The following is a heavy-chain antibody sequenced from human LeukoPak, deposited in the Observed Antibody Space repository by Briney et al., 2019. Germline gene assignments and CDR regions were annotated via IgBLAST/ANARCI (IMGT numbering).Heavy chain of an antibody. V-gene: IGHV3-21*01. Sequence: GGSLRLSCAASGFTFSSYSMNWVRQAPGKGLEWVSSISSSSSYIYYADSVKGRFTISRDNAKNSLYLQMNSLRAEDTAVYYCARDRVPLSSSWGFDPWGQGTLVTVSS. CDR3: ARDRVPLSSSWGFDP. CDR1: GFTFSSYS. J-gene: IGHJ5*02. CDR2: ISSSSSYI. D-gene: IGHD6-13*01.